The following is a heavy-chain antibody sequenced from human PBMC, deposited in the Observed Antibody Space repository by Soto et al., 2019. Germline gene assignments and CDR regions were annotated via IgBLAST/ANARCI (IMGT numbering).Heavy chain of an antibody. Sequence: SVKVSCKASGGSFSSYTICWVRQAPGQGLEWMGRIIPILGIANYAQKFQGRVTITADKSTSTAYMELSSLRSEDTAVYYCARLLVRAARGAFDIWGQGTTVTVSS. CDR1: GGSFSSYT. CDR2: IIPILGIA. V-gene: IGHV1-69*02. D-gene: IGHD2-2*01. CDR3: ARLLVRAARGAFDI. J-gene: IGHJ3*02.